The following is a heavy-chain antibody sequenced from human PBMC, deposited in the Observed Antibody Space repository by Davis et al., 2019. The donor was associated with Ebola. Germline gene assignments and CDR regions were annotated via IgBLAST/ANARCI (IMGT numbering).Heavy chain of an antibody. D-gene: IGHD2-2*01. V-gene: IGHV1-69*05. Sequence: AASVQVSCKASGGTFSSYAISWVRQAPGQGLEWMGGIIPIFGTANYAQKLQGRVTMTTDTSTSTAYMELRSLRSDDTAVYYCARAGYCSSTSCLWGYYYYGMDVWGQGTTVTVSS. CDR2: IIPIFGTA. CDR1: GGTFSSYA. CDR3: ARAGYCSSTSCLWGYYYYGMDV. J-gene: IGHJ6*02.